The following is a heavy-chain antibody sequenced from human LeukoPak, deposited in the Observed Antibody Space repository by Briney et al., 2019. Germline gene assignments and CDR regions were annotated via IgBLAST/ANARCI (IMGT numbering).Heavy chain of an antibody. J-gene: IGHJ6*02. Sequence: ASVKVSFKASGYTFTSYGISWVRQAPGQGLEWMGWISAYNGNTNYAQKLQGRVTMTTDTSTSTAYMELRSLRSDDTAVYYCARITMVRGVIIKFSYYYGMDVWGQGTTVTVSS. CDR1: GYTFTSYG. V-gene: IGHV1-18*01. CDR3: ARITMVRGVIIKFSYYYGMDV. D-gene: IGHD3-10*01. CDR2: ISAYNGNT.